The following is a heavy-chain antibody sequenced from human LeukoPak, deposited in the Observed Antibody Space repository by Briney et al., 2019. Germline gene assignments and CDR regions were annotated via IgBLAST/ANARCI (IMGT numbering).Heavy chain of an antibody. CDR3: ANFVWEPRAFDL. CDR2: ISGNGVTT. Sequence: GGSLRLSCAASGFTFSDYAMSRVRQIPGKGLQWVSGISGNGVTTYYADSVKGRFTISRDNPRNTLYLQINSLRAEDSAIYYCANFVWEPRAFDLWGQGTMVTVSS. V-gene: IGHV3-23*01. CDR1: GFTFSDYA. D-gene: IGHD1-26*01. J-gene: IGHJ3*01.